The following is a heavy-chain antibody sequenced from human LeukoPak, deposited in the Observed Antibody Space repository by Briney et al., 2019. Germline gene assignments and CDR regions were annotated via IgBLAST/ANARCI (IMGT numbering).Heavy chain of an antibody. Sequence: KPSETLSLTCSVSGGSISSSSYYWGWIRQSPGKGLDWIGSIYYSGSTYYNPSLKSRVTISVDTANQFSLKLISVTAADTAVYYCARHGRPDYGLGFYDYWGQGTLVTVSS. V-gene: IGHV4-39*01. CDR3: ARHGRPDYGLGFYDY. CDR2: IYYSGST. CDR1: GGSISSSSYY. D-gene: IGHD3-10*01. J-gene: IGHJ4*02.